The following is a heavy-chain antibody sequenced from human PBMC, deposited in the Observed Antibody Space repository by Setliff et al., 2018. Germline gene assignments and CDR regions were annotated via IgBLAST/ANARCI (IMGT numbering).Heavy chain of an antibody. V-gene: IGHV3-20*04. Sequence: PGGSLRLSCAASGFTFDDYVMSWVRQAPGKGLEWVSDINRNGGRIGYADPMKGRFTISRDNAKNSLYLQVNSLRAEDTAVYYCATNPRKGRSGGYYYDDPYYYYMDVWGKGTTVTVSS. D-gene: IGHD3-22*01. CDR1: GFTFDDYV. CDR3: ATNPRKGRSGGYYYDDPYYYYMDV. J-gene: IGHJ6*03. CDR2: INRNGGRI.